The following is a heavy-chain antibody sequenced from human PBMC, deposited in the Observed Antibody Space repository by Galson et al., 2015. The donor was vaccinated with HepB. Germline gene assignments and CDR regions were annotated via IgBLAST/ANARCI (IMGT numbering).Heavy chain of an antibody. CDR3: ATEFGSRASDFDN. CDR2: IKGKAYGGTT. Sequence: SLRLSCAASGFTFRNSWMSWLRQAPGKGLEWVGRIKGKAYGGTTDYAAPVKGRFTISTDDSKNILYLQMNGLETEDTAVYYCATEFGSRASDFDNWGQGTLVTVSS. J-gene: IGHJ4*02. V-gene: IGHV3-15*05. CDR1: GFTFRNSW. D-gene: IGHD3-10*01.